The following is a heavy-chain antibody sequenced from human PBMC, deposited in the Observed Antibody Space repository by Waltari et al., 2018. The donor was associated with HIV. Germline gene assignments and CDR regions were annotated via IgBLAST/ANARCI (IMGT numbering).Heavy chain of an antibody. CDR2: IKRKIDGGTA. V-gene: IGHV3-15*01. CDR3: TTDKSWSPDY. Sequence: EVRLVESGGGLVKPGGSHIISCKASGFDFSHAWMSWVRQAPGKGLELLGRIKRKIDGGTADYTQSVQGRFSISRDDSTNTLYLEMNRLKSEDTAVYYCTTDKSWSPDYWGQGTLVTVSS. J-gene: IGHJ4*02. CDR1: GFDFSHAW.